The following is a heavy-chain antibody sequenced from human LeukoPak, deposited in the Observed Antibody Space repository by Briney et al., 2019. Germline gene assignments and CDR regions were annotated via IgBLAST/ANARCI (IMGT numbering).Heavy chain of an antibody. CDR1: GFTFSSYA. CDR3: AKATWYCSSTSCYGDYYYYGMDV. D-gene: IGHD2-2*01. CDR2: ISGSGGST. Sequence: GGSLRLSCAASGFTFSSYAMSWVRQAPGKGLEWVSAISGSGGSTYYADSVKGRFTISRDNSKNTPYLQMNSLRAEDTAVYYCAKATWYCSSTSCYGDYYYYGMDVWGQGTTVTVSS. J-gene: IGHJ6*02. V-gene: IGHV3-23*01.